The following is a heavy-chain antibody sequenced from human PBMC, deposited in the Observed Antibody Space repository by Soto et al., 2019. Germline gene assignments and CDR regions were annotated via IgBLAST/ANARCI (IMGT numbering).Heavy chain of an antibody. CDR1: GYTCTRYG. CDR3: AREMVQGVGSDY. Sequence: QVQLVQSGAEVKKPGASVKVSCKASGYTCTRYGISWSRQAPGQGLEWMGWISTYNGNTKYAQKLQGRVTITTDTSTSTAYRELRSMRSADTAVFYCAREMVQGVGSDYWGQGTRVTFSS. D-gene: IGHD3-10*01. J-gene: IGHJ4*02. V-gene: IGHV1-18*01. CDR2: ISTYNGNT.